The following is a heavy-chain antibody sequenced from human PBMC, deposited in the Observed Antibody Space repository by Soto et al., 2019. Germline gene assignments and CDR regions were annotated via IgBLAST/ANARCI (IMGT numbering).Heavy chain of an antibody. V-gene: IGHV3-23*01. CDR1: GFTFSTYA. J-gene: IGHJ6*04. D-gene: IGHD1-1*01. CDR2: ISGSGGSI. CDR3: VKGYWKGDV. Sequence: EVQLLESGGGLVQPGGSLRLSCAASGFTFSTYAMNWVRQAPGNGLEWVSAISGSGGSIHYADSVKGRFTISRDNSTNTLYLQKNSVREESTAVYHCVKGYWKGDVWGEGTTVTVSS.